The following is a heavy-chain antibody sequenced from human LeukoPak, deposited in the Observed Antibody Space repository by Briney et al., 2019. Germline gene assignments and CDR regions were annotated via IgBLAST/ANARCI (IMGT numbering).Heavy chain of an antibody. CDR1: GYTLTKYV. CDR3: ARAYYSPFDY. V-gene: IGHV1-18*01. Sequence: ASAKVPWKASGYTLTKYVISLVRQAPGQGPGWMGWISAYNGNTNYAQKLQGRVTMTTDTSTSTAYMELRSLRSDDAAVYYCARAYYSPFDYWGQGTLVTVSS. CDR2: ISAYNGNT. J-gene: IGHJ4*02. D-gene: IGHD1-26*01.